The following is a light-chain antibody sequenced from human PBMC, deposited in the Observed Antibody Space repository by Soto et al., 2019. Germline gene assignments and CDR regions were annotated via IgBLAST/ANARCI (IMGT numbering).Light chain of an antibody. J-gene: IGLJ2*01. CDR1: SSNIGSNT. CDR3: AAWYDSLNGPV. V-gene: IGLV1-44*01. Sequence: QSVLTQPPSASGTPGQRVTISCSGSSSNIGSNTVNWYQQLPGTAPKLLIYSNNQRPSGVPDRFSGSKSGTSASLAISGLQSEDEADYYCAAWYDSLNGPVFGGGTKGTVL. CDR2: SNN.